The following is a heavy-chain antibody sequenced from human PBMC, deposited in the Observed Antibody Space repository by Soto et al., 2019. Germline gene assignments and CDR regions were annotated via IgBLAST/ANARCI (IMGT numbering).Heavy chain of an antibody. Sequence: QVQLVQSGAEVEKPGASVKISCKTSGYTFTTYFIHWVRQAPGRGLEWMGTINPGGGDSSSEQKFQGRVTMTTDTSTSTVYMELSSLRSEDTAMYFCAVWRGYCTSTNCHVPLDDWGQGTLVTVSS. J-gene: IGHJ4*02. D-gene: IGHD2-2*01. CDR1: GYTFTTYF. V-gene: IGHV1-46*03. CDR3: AVWRGYCTSTNCHVPLDD. CDR2: INPGGGDS.